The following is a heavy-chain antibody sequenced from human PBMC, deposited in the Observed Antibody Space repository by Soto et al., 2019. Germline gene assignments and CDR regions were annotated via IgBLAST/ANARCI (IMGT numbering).Heavy chain of an antibody. CDR2: IHQSGSP. J-gene: IGHJ4*02. D-gene: IGHD2-2*01. Sequence: PSETLSLTCAVSNFSLSKEYYWGWIRQPPGKGLEWIGSIHQSGSPYYNPSLKSRLTISIDKSKNQFSLKLSSVTAADTAVYYCAREGAPAAADYWGQGTLVTVSS. CDR3: AREGAPAAADY. CDR1: NFSLSKEYY. V-gene: IGHV4-38-2*02.